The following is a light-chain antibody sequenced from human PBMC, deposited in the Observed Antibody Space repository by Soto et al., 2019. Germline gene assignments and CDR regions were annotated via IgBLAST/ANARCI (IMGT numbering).Light chain of an antibody. J-gene: IGKJ2*01. Sequence: DIQMTQSPSTLSASVGDRVTITCRASQSISSWLAWYQQKPGKAPKLLIYDASSLASGVPSRFSGSGSGTEFTLTISSLQPDDFATYYCQQYNSYSYPFGQGTKLEIK. CDR1: QSISSW. V-gene: IGKV1-5*01. CDR2: DAS. CDR3: QQYNSYSYP.